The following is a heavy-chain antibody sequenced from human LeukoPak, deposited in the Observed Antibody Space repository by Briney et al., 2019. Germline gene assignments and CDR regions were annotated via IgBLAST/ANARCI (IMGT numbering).Heavy chain of an antibody. J-gene: IGHJ3*02. Sequence: GESLKISCKGSGYSFTSYWIGWVRQMPGKGLEWMGIISPGDSDTRYSPSFQGQVTISADKSISTAFLQWSSLKASDSAMYYCASLRSYSDAFDIWGQGTMVTVSS. CDR2: ISPGDSDT. V-gene: IGHV5-51*01. CDR3: ASLRSYSDAFDI. D-gene: IGHD2-21*01. CDR1: GYSFTSYW.